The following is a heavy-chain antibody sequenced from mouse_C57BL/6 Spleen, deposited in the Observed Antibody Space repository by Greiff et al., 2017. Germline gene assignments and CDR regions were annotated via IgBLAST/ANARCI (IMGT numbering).Heavy chain of an antibody. Sequence: VQLQQPGAELVKPGASVKMSCKASGYTFTNYYMNWVKQSPGQSLEWIGDINPTNGCTSYNKKFKGKATLTVDKSSSTAYMQLRSLTSEDSAVYYCARYCVMTFEDWGKGTTLTVA. V-gene: IGHV1-26*01. CDR1: GYTFTNYY. J-gene: IGHJ2*01. CDR2: INPTNGCT. D-gene: IGHD2-3*01. CDR3: ARYCVMTFED.